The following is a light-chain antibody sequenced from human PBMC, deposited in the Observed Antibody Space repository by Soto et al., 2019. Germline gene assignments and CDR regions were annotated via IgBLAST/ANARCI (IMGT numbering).Light chain of an antibody. Sequence: QYALTQPASVSGSPGQSITISCTGTSSDVGGYNYVSWYQQYPGKAPKLMIYHVSNRPSGVSNRFSGSKSGNSASLTISGLQPEDEADYYCSSYTSTSTYVFGTGTKLTVL. V-gene: IGLV2-14*01. CDR3: SSYTSTSTYV. J-gene: IGLJ1*01. CDR1: SSDVGGYNY. CDR2: HVS.